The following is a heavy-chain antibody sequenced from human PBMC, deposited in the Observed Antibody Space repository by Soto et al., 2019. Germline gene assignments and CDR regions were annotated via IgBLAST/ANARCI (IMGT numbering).Heavy chain of an antibody. J-gene: IGHJ6*03. V-gene: IGHV4-31*03. CDR1: GGSISSGVYY. Sequence: SETLSLTCTVSGGSISSGVYYWSWIRQHPGKGLEWIGYIYYSGSTYYNPSLKSRVTISVDTSKNQFSLKLSSVTAADTAVYYCARAPDPNVYYYYMDVWGKATTVTVSS. CDR3: ARAPDPNVYYYYMDV. CDR2: IYYSGST.